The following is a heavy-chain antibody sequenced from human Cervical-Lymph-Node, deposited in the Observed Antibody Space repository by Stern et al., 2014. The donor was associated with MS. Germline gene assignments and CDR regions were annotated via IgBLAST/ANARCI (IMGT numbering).Heavy chain of an antibody. CDR2: ISWNSGSI. J-gene: IGHJ4*02. D-gene: IGHD3-3*01. V-gene: IGHV3-9*01. CDR1: GFTFDDYA. Sequence: QLVESGGGLVQPGRSLRLSCAASGFTFDDYAMHWVRQAPGKGLEWVSGISWNSGSIGYADSVKGRFTISRDNAKNSLYLQMNSLRAEDTALYYCAKDVLDWGQGTLVTVSS. CDR3: AKDVLD.